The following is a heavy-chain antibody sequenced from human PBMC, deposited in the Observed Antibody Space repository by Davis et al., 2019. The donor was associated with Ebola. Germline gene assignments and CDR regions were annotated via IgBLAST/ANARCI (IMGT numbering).Heavy chain of an antibody. CDR1: GFTVSSNY. J-gene: IGHJ4*02. D-gene: IGHD6-19*01. Sequence: GGSLRLSCAASGFTVSSNYMSWVRQAPGKGLEWVSVIYSGGSTYYADSVKGRFTISRDNSKNTLYLQMNSLRAEDTAVYYCARDGGPGSSGWSSLHYWGQGTLVTVSS. CDR3: ARDGGPGSSGWSSLHY. V-gene: IGHV3-53*01. CDR2: IYSGGST.